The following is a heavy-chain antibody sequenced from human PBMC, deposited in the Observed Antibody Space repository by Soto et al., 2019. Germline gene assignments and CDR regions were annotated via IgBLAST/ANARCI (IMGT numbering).Heavy chain of an antibody. CDR3: ARSIAVAGTNYYYYGMDV. CDR2: IYYSGST. CDR1: GGSISSYY. D-gene: IGHD6-19*01. V-gene: IGHV4-59*01. Sequence: ETLSLTCTVSGGSISSYYWSWIRQPPGKGLEWIGYIYYSGSTNYNPSLKSRVTISVDTSKNQFSLKLSSVTAADTAVYYCARSIAVAGTNYYYYGMDVWGQGTTVTVSS. J-gene: IGHJ6*02.